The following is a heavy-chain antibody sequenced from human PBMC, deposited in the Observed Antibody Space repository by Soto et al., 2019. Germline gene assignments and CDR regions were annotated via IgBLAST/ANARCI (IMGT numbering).Heavy chain of an antibody. CDR1: GGSISSSSYY. V-gene: IGHV4-39*01. CDR3: ARAGSYYDYYYYYYMDV. CDR2: IYYSGST. D-gene: IGHD3-10*01. J-gene: IGHJ6*03. Sequence: PSETLSLTCTVSGGSISSSSYYWGWIRQPPGKGLEWIGSIYYSGSTYYNPSLKSRVTISVDTSKNQFSLKLSSVTAADTAVYYCARAGSYYDYYYYYYMDVWGKGTTVTVSS.